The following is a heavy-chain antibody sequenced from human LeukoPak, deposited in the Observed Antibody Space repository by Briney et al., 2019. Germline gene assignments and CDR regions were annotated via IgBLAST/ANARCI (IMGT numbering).Heavy chain of an antibody. Sequence: GGSLRLSCAASGFTFSSYAMTWVRQAPGKGLKSVSAISRTGGSSTYYADSVKGRFTISRDNSKNTLYLQMNGLRTEDTAVYYCAKAFTENIYGPDYWGQGTLVTVSS. CDR1: GFTFSSYA. V-gene: IGHV3-23*01. D-gene: IGHD5-18*01. CDR2: ISRTGGSST. J-gene: IGHJ4*02. CDR3: AKAFTENIYGPDY.